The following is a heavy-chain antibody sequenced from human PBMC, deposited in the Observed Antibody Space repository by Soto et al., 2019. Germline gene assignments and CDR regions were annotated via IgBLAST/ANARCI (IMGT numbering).Heavy chain of an antibody. CDR1: GYTFTGYY. CDR3: ASDLGAYCGGDCYYYYYYGMDV. V-gene: IGHV1-2*02. J-gene: IGHJ6*02. Sequence: ASVKVSCKASGYTFTGYYMHWVRQAPGQGLEWMGWINPNSGGTNYAQKFQGRVTMNRDTAISTAYMELSRLRSDDTAVYYCASDLGAYCGGDCYYYYYYGMDVWGQGTTVTVSS. CDR2: INPNSGGT. D-gene: IGHD2-21*02.